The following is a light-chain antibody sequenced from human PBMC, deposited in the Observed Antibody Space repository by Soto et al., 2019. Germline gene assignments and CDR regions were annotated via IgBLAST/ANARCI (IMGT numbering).Light chain of an antibody. CDR1: SSDVGGYNY. V-gene: IGLV2-14*01. CDR3: SSYTSSSLYV. Sequence: QSALTQPASVSGSPGQSITISCTGTSSDVGGYNYVSWYQQHQGTAPKLMIYDVSNRTSGVSNRFSGSKSVNTASLTISGLQAEDEADYYCSSYTSSSLYVFGTGTKLTVL. CDR2: DVS. J-gene: IGLJ1*01.